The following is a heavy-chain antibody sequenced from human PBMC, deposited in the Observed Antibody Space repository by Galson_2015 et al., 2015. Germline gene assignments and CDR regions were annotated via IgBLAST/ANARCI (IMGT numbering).Heavy chain of an antibody. V-gene: IGHV3-21*01. CDR1: GFTFGSYT. CDR2: VSSDSSYI. J-gene: IGHJ4*02. CDR3: ARAYSGYGPFDY. D-gene: IGHD5-12*01. Sequence: SLRLSCAAPGFTFGSYTMNWVRQAPGKGLEWISSVSSDSSYIYYLDSVKGRCTISRDNAKNSLYLQVNSLSVEDTAVYYCARAYSGYGPFDYWGQGALVIASS.